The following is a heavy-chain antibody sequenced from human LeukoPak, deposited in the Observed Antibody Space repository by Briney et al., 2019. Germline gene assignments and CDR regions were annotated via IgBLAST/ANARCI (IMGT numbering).Heavy chain of an antibody. CDR2: INHSGST. V-gene: IGHV4-34*01. Sequence: SETLSLTCAVYGGSFSGYYWSWIRQPPGKGLEWIGEINHSGSTNYNPSLKSRVTISADTSKNQFSLKLSSVTAADTAVYYCARHTLYVWGSYRYYWFDPCGQGTLVTVSS. J-gene: IGHJ5*02. CDR1: GGSFSGYY. CDR3: ARHTLYVWGSYRYYWFDP. D-gene: IGHD3-16*02.